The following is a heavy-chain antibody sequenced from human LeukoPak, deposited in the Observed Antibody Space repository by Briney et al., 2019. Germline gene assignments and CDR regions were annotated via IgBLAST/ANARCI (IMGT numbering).Heavy chain of an antibody. V-gene: IGHV3-21*01. CDR1: GFTFSSYW. J-gene: IGHJ3*02. D-gene: IGHD2-21*01. CDR2: ISSRSTYI. Sequence: TGGSLRLSCAASGFTFSSYWMHWVRQAPGKGLVWVASISSRSTYIYYADSVKGRFTISRDNAKNSLYLQMNNLRAEDTAMFYCATSMAQDVDAFHIWGQGTMVTVSS. CDR3: ATSMAQDVDAFHI.